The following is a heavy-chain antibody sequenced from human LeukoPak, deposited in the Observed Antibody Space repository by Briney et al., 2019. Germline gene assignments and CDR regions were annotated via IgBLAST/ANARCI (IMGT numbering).Heavy chain of an antibody. D-gene: IGHD5-24*01. CDR1: GGSISSSSYY. J-gene: IGHJ4*02. CDR3: ATVSGRDGYNRRFDY. Sequence: PSETLSLTCTVAGGSISSSSYYWGWIRQPPGKGLEWIGSIYYSGSTYYNPSLKSRVTISVDTSKNQFSLKLSSVTAADTAVYYCATVSGRDGYNRRFDYWGQGTLVTVSS. CDR2: IYYSGST. V-gene: IGHV4-39*07.